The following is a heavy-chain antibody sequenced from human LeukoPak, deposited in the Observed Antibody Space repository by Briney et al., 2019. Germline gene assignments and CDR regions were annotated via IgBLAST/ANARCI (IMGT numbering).Heavy chain of an antibody. Sequence: GRSLRLPCAAPGLTFSDYAFNWVRRAPGKGQEWVAVISSDGGNKFYADSVKGRFTVSRDNSKNTLYLQMSSLRVEDTAVYYCARDNDPYHSSSPGWFDCWGQGTLVTVSS. CDR3: ARDNDPYHSSSPGWFDC. V-gene: IGHV3-30-3*01. D-gene: IGHD6-6*01. J-gene: IGHJ5*01. CDR1: GLTFSDYA. CDR2: ISSDGGNK.